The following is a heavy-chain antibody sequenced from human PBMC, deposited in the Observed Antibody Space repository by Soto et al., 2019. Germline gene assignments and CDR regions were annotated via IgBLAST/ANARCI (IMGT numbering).Heavy chain of an antibody. CDR1: GGSISSSSYY. Sequence: SETLSLTCTVSGGSISSSSYYWGWIRQPPGKGLEWIGSIYYSGSTYYNPSLKSRVTISVDTPKNQFSLKLSSVTAADTAVYYCARGYSSSWYPAPKPPLFDYWGQGTLVTVSS. CDR2: IYYSGST. CDR3: ARGYSSSWYPAPKPPLFDY. D-gene: IGHD6-13*01. V-gene: IGHV4-39*01. J-gene: IGHJ4*02.